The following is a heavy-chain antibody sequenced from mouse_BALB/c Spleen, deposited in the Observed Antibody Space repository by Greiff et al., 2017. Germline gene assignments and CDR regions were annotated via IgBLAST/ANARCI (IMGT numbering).Heavy chain of an antibody. CDR2: IWTGGGT. J-gene: IGHJ4*01. CDR3: ARGGTTGDY. V-gene: IGHV2-9-2*01. Sequence: VMLVESGPGLVAPSQSLSITCTVSGFSLTSYDISWIRQPPGKGLEWLGVIWTGGGTNYNSAFMSRLSISKDNSKSQVFLKMNSLQTDDTAMYYCARGGTTGDYWGQGTSVTVTS. CDR1: GFSLTSYD. D-gene: IGHD1-1*01.